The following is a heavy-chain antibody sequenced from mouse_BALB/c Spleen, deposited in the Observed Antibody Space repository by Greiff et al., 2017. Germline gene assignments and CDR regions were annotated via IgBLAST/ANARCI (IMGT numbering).Heavy chain of an antibody. Sequence: PEWVAFISNLAYSIYYADTVTGRFTISRENAKNTLYLEMSSLRSEDTAMYYCARDYDYDGGYAMDYWGQGTSVTVSS. CDR3: ARDYDYDGGYAMDY. CDR2: ISNLAYSI. V-gene: IGHV5-15*02. D-gene: IGHD2-4*01. J-gene: IGHJ4*01.